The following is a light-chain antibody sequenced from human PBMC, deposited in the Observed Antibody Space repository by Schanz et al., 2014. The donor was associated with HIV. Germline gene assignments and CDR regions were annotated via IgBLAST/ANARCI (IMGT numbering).Light chain of an antibody. CDR3: CSYAGSSTFYVV. Sequence: QSALTQPASVSGSPGQSITISCTGTSSDVGGYKYVSWYQQYPGKAPKLIIFDGDNRPSGVSNRFSGSKSGNTASLTISGLQAEDEADYYCCSYAGSSTFYVVFGGGTKLTVL. CDR1: SSDVGGYKY. J-gene: IGLJ2*01. CDR2: DGD. V-gene: IGLV2-23*03.